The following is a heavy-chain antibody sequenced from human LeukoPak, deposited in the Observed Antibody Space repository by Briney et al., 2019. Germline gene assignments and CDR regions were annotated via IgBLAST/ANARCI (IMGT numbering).Heavy chain of an antibody. D-gene: IGHD3-22*01. Sequence: GGSLRLSCAASGFTVSSNYMSWVRQAPGKGLEWVSVIYSGGSTYYADSVKGRLTISRDNSKNTLYLQMNSLRAEDTAVYYCARGFTMIVVVNTPPDAFDIWGQGTMVTVSS. V-gene: IGHV3-53*01. J-gene: IGHJ3*02. CDR1: GFTVSSNY. CDR2: IYSGGST. CDR3: ARGFTMIVVVNTPPDAFDI.